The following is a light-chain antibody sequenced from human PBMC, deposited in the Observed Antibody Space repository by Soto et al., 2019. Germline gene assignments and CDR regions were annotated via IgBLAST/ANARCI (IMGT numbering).Light chain of an antibody. CDR2: SAS. CDR1: QSVKNNY. Sequence: EIVLTQSPGTLSLSPGERATLSCKASQSVKNNYFAWYQHKPGQAPRLLIYSASSRATGIPDRFRGSGSGTDFTLTISRLEPEDFSIYYCQQYADIPLSFGPGTTVEVK. CDR3: QQYADIPLS. J-gene: IGKJ1*01. V-gene: IGKV3-20*01.